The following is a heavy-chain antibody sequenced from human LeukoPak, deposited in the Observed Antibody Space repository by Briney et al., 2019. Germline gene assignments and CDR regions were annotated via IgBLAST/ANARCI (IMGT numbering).Heavy chain of an antibody. CDR2: ISGSGGST. D-gene: IGHD3-22*01. J-gene: IGHJ4*02. V-gene: IGHV3-23*01. CDR3: AKDQVWIVVGSFDY. Sequence: GGSLRLSCAASGSTFSSYAMSWVRQAPGKGLEWVSDISGSGGSTYYADSVKGRFTISRDNSKNTLYLQMTSLRAEDTAVYYCAKDQVWIVVGSFDYWGQGTLVTVSS. CDR1: GSTFSSYA.